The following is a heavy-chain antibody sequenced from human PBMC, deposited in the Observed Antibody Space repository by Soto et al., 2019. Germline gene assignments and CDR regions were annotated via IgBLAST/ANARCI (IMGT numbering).Heavy chain of an antibody. D-gene: IGHD2-21*02. CDR1: GVSVTSYT. CDR2: GFSSGSA. CDR3: TRDGMTTGDT. V-gene: IGHV4-4*07. J-gene: IGHJ4*02. Sequence: PSETLSLTCSVSGVSVTSYTWSWVRQPANKGLEWIGRGFSSGSATYKPSLKTRDRISMDTPENRISLNLASVTPADAGVYYCTRDGMTTGDTWGPGPPVTVSS.